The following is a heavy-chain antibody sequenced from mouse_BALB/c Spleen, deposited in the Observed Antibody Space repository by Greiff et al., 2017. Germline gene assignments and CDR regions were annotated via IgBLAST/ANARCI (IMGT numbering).Heavy chain of an antibody. V-gene: IGHV3-8*02. J-gene: IGHJ3*01. Sequence: EVKVEESGPSLVKPSQTLSLTCSVTGDSITSGYWNWIRKFPGNKLEYMGYISYSGSTYYNPSLKSRISITRDTSKNQYYLQLNSVTTEDTATYYCARQDGNPFAYWGQGTLVTVSA. CDR2: ISYSGST. D-gene: IGHD1-1*01. CDR1: GDSITSGY. CDR3: ARQDGNPFAY.